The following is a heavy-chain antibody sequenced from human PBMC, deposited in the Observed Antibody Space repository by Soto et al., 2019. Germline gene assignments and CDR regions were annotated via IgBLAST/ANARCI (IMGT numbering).Heavy chain of an antibody. V-gene: IGHV2-5*02. Sequence: QITLKESGPTLVKPTQTLTLTWTFSGYSLSTSGVGVGWIRQPPGKALEWLALIYWDDDKRYSPSLKSRLTITKDTSKNQVVLTMTNMDPVDTATYYCALHHDYGGAFDIWGQGTMVTVSS. CDR3: ALHHDYGGAFDI. CDR1: GYSLSTSGVG. CDR2: IYWDDDK. D-gene: IGHD4-17*01. J-gene: IGHJ3*02.